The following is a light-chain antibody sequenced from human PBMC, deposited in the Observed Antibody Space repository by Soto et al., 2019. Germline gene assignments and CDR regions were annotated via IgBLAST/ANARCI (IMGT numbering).Light chain of an antibody. V-gene: IGKV2-30*01. CDR3: MQGTNWTLT. CDR2: QVS. CDR1: QSLVYSDGTTY. J-gene: IGKJ4*01. Sequence: DVVMIQSPPSLPVTLGQPASIYCRSSQSLVYSDGTTYLNWLQQRPGQSPRRLIYQVSNRDPGVTDRFSGSVSGNDFTLKISRVEAEDVGVYYCMQGTNWTLTFGGGTKVEIK.